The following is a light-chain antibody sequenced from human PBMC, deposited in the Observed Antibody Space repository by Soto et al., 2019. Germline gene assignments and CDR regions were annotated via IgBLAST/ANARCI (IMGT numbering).Light chain of an antibody. CDR2: TAS. CDR3: QQYDLYSA. CDR1: QNIKSH. Sequence: DIQMTQSPSTLSASVGDRVTITCRASQNIKSHLAWYQQKPGKAPKLLIYTASSLQSGVPSRFSGSGSGTEFPLTISSLQPDDFAPFYCQQYDLYSAFGQGTKVEIK. J-gene: IGKJ1*01. V-gene: IGKV1-5*03.